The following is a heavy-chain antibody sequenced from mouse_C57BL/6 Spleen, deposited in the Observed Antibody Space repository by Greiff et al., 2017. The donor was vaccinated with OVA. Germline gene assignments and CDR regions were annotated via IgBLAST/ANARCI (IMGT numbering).Heavy chain of an antibody. D-gene: IGHD4-1*01. J-gene: IGHJ4*01. V-gene: IGHV1-82*01. CDR1: GYAFSSSW. CDR3: ARSELFLMDY. CDR2: IYPGDGDT. Sequence: VQLQQSGPELVKPGASVKISCKASGYAFSSSWMNWVKQRPGKGLEWIGRIYPGDGDTNYNGKFKGKATLTADKSSSTAYMQLSSLTSEDSAVYFCARSELFLMDYWGQGTSVTVSS.